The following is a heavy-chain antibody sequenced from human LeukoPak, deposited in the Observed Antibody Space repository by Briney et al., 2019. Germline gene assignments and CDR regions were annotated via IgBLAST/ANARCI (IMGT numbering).Heavy chain of an antibody. D-gene: IGHD2-15*01. V-gene: IGHV1-69*01. Sequence: SVKVSCKASGGTFTSYAISWVRQAPGQGLEWMGGIIPIFATTNYAQTFQDRVTITADDRPSTVYLELTSLRSEDTAVYYCGKVESAYCSGVNCYFTWLDTWGQGTLVTVSS. CDR1: GGTFTSYA. CDR2: IIPIFATT. J-gene: IGHJ5*02. CDR3: GKVESAYCSGVNCYFTWLDT.